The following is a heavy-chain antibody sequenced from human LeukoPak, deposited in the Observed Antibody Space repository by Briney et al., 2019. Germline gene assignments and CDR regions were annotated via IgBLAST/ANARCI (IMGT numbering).Heavy chain of an antibody. CDR2: FDPEHRET. V-gene: IGHV1-24*01. J-gene: IGHJ6*03. CDR3: ARAAWGQQWLGLYYYMDV. Sequence: ASVKVSCKIFGFSLTELSMHWVRQAPGKGLEWMGGFDPEHRETIYAQNFQGRVTMTEDTSTDTAYMELSSLTSVDTAVYYCARAAWGQQWLGLYYYMDVWGKGTTVTVSS. D-gene: IGHD6-19*01. CDR1: GFSLTELS.